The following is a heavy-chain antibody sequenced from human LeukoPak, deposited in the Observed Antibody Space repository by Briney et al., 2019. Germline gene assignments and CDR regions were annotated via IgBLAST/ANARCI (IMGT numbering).Heavy chain of an antibody. J-gene: IGHJ2*01. CDR3: ARHSGWSRGRYFDL. Sequence: SETLSLTCAVYGGSFSGYYWSWIRQPPGKGLEWIGEINHSGSTNYNPSLKSRVTISVDTSKNQFSLKLSSVTAADTAVYYCARHSGWSRGRYFDLWGRGTLVTVSS. CDR2: INHSGST. D-gene: IGHD6-19*01. V-gene: IGHV4-34*01. CDR1: GGSFSGYY.